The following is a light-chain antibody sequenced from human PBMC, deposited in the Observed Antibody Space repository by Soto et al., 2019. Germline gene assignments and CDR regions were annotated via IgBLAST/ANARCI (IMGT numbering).Light chain of an antibody. Sequence: EIVMPHSPATLSVSPGERATLSCRASQSVSNNLAWYQQKPAPAPRLLIYGASTRATAIPARFSGSGSGTEFTLTISRLQSEDFAVYFCQQYDNWPYTFGQGTKLEIK. CDR3: QQYDNWPYT. CDR2: GAS. V-gene: IGKV3-15*01. J-gene: IGKJ2*01. CDR1: QSVSNN.